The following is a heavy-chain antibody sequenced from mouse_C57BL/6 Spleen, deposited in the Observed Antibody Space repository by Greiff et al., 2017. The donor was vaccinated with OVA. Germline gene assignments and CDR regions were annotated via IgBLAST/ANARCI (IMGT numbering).Heavy chain of an antibody. D-gene: IGHD2-4*01. V-gene: IGHV1-72*01. CDR3: AETRYDSVAWFAY. CDR2: IDPNSGGT. Sequence: QVQLKQPGAELVKPGASVKLSCKASGYTFTSYWMHWVKQRPGRGLEWIGRIDPNSGGTKYNEKFTSKATLTVDTPSSSAYMQLRSMTSKDSAVYYCAETRYDSVAWFAYWGQGTLVTVSA. J-gene: IGHJ3*01. CDR1: GYTFTSYW.